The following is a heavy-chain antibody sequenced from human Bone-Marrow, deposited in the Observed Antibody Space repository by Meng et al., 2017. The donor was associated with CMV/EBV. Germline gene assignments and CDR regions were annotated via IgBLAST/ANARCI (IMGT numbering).Heavy chain of an antibody. V-gene: IGHV3-23*01. CDR1: GFTFSSYA. CDR3: AKVLYVATITGGRYFDL. CDR2: ISGSGGST. J-gene: IGHJ2*01. Sequence: GGSLRLSCAASGFTFSSYAMSWVRQAPGKGLEWVSAISGSGGSTYYADSVKGRFTISRDNSKNTLYLQMNSLRAEDTAVYYCAKVLYVATITGGRYFDLWGRGTLVTVSS. D-gene: IGHD5-24*01.